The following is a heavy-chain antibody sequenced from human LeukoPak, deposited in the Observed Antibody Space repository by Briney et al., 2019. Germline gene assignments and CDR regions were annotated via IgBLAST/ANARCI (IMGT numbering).Heavy chain of an antibody. CDR2: IYYSGST. D-gene: IGHD5-12*01. Sequence: SETLSLTCTVSGGSISSYYWSWIRQPPGKGLEWIGYIYYSGSTNYNPSLKSRVTISVDTSKNQFSLKLSSVTAADTAVYYCAREEATMGVDYWGQGTLVTVSS. J-gene: IGHJ4*02. CDR3: AREEATMGVDY. V-gene: IGHV4-59*12. CDR1: GGSISSYY.